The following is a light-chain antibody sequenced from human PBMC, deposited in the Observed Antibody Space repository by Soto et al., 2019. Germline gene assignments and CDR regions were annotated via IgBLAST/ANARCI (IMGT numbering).Light chain of an antibody. J-gene: IGKJ1*01. CDR3: QRYNNGRT. CDR2: AAS. Sequence: DIQMTQSPSSLSASVGDRVTITCRASQGIANYLAWYQQKPGKAPKLLIYAASTLQPGVPSRFSGSGSGTDFTLNNNSLQPEDIAPYYCQRYNNGRTFGKGTKVDIK. V-gene: IGKV1-27*01. CDR1: QGIANY.